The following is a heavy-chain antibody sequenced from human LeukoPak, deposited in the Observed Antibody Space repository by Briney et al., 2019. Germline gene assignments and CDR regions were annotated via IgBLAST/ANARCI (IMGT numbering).Heavy chain of an antibody. J-gene: IGHJ4*02. Sequence: ASVKVSCKASGYTFTGYYMHWVRQAPGQGLEWMGQINPNSGGTNYAQKFQGRGTMTRDTSISTAYMELSRLRSDDTAVYYCARVRGYSYGQFDYWGQGTLVTASS. V-gene: IGHV1-2*06. CDR1: GYTFTGYY. CDR2: INPNSGGT. CDR3: ARVRGYSYGQFDY. D-gene: IGHD5-18*01.